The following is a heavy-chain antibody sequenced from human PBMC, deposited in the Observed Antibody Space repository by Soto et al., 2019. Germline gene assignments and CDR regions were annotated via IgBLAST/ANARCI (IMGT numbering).Heavy chain of an antibody. V-gene: IGHV1-18*01. CDR1: GYTFRTYG. CDR2: ISAYNGNT. Sequence: ASVKVSCKASGYTFRTYGVNWVRQAPGQGLEWMGWISAYNGNTNYAQEFQGRVTMTTDTSTSTAYMELRSLRSDDTAVYYCARDTIAVRPGWFDPWGQGTLVTVSS. J-gene: IGHJ5*02. D-gene: IGHD6-6*01. CDR3: ARDTIAVRPGWFDP.